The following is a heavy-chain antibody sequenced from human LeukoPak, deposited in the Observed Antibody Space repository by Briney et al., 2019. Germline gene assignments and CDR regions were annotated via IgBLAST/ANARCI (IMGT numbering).Heavy chain of an antibody. CDR3: ARDYAGDTSGLVLDY. CDR1: GFTFISYG. J-gene: IGHJ4*02. D-gene: IGHD3-22*01. CDR2: ISPTGSRI. V-gene: IGHV3-48*04. Sequence: GGSLRLSCAASGFTFISYGMYWIRQAPGKGLEWISYISPTGSRIYYTDSVKGRFTISRDNAKKSLILQMNSLRADDTAVYYCARDYAGDTSGLVLDYWGQGTLVTVSS.